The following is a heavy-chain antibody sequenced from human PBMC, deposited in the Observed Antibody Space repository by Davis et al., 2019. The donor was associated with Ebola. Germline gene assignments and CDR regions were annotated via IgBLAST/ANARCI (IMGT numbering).Heavy chain of an antibody. CDR1: GYTLTELS. CDR2: FDPEDGET. Sequence: ASVKVSCKVSGYTLTELSMHWVRQAPGKGLEWMASFDPEDGETLYAQKFRGRITLTKDRGTSTVYMELRSLTSDDTAVYYCARDLATSSGAHFFYFGMDVWGEGTSVAVSS. J-gene: IGHJ6*04. D-gene: IGHD3-10*01. V-gene: IGHV1-24*01. CDR3: ARDLATSSGAHFFYFGMDV.